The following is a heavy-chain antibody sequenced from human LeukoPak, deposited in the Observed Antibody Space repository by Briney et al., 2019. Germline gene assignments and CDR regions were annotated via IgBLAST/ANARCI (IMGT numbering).Heavy chain of an antibody. D-gene: IGHD3-22*01. CDR1: GFTFSSYG. CDR3: ARGVGSPYYYDSSAPDI. V-gene: IGHV3-33*01. CDR2: IWYDGSNK. J-gene: IGHJ3*02. Sequence: PGGSLRLSCAASGFTFSSYGMHWVRQAPGKGLEWVTVIWYDGSNKYYADSVKGRFTISRDNSKNTLYLQMGSLRAEDMAVYYCARGVGSPYYYDSSAPDIWGQGTMVTVSS.